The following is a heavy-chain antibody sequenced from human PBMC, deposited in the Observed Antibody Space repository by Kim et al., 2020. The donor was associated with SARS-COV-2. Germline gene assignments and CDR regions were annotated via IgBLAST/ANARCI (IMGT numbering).Heavy chain of an antibody. V-gene: IGHV4-59*01. D-gene: IGHD6-6*01. Sequence: NTNYNPSLKSRVTISVDTSKNQFSLKLSSVTAADTAVYYCARDSSSVFDPWGQGTLVTVSS. CDR2: NT. CDR3: ARDSSSVFDP. J-gene: IGHJ5*02.